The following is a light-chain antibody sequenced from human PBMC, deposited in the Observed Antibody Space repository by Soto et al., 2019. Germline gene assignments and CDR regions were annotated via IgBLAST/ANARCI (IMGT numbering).Light chain of an antibody. CDR3: QQYNVNLT. CDR2: KAS. CDR1: QSISSW. V-gene: IGKV1-5*03. Sequence: DIQMTQSPSTLSASVGDRVTITCRASQSISSWLAWYQQKPGTAPKLLIYKASTLQSGVPSRFSGSGSGTEFTLTISSLQADDSATYYCQQYNVNLTFGQGTKVEIK. J-gene: IGKJ1*01.